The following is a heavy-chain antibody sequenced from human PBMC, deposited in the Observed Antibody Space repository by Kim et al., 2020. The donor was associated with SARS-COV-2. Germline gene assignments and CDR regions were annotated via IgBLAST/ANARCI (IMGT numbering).Heavy chain of an antibody. Sequence: GGSLRLSCAASGFTFSNAWMSWVRQAPGKGLEWVGRIKSKTDGGTTDYAAPVKGRFTISRDDSKNTLYLQMNSLKTEDTAVYYCSTPPIRYYYGSGKNMWNWFDPWGQGTLVTASS. V-gene: IGHV3-15*01. D-gene: IGHD3-10*01. CDR3: STPPIRYYYGSGKNMWNWFDP. CDR1: GFTFSNAW. J-gene: IGHJ5*02. CDR2: IKSKTDGGTT.